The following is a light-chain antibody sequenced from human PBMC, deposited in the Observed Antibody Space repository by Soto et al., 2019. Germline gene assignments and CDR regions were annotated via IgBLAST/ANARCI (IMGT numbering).Light chain of an antibody. J-gene: IGLJ2*01. Sequence: QSALTQPASVSGSPGQSITISCTGTSSDIGAYKYVSWYQQHPGKAPKLMIYDVSLSDVSNRPSGVSNRFSGSKSGNTASLTISGLQAEDEADYYCSSYTSSSTPVIFGGGTKVTVL. V-gene: IGLV2-14*03. CDR2: DVS. CDR3: SSYTSSSTPVI. CDR1: SSDIGAYKY.